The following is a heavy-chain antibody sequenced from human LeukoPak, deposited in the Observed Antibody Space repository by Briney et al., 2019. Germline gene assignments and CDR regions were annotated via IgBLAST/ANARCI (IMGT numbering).Heavy chain of an antibody. J-gene: IGHJ4*02. Sequence: GGSLRLSCAASGFTFSSYSMNWVRQAPGKGLEWVSSISSSSSYIYYADSVKGRFTISRDNAKNSLYLQMNSLRAEDTALYYCARDLEGDYYDSSGYYDYWGQGTLVTVSS. CDR2: ISSSSSYI. CDR3: ARDLEGDYYDSSGYYDY. D-gene: IGHD3-22*01. V-gene: IGHV3-21*04. CDR1: GFTFSSYS.